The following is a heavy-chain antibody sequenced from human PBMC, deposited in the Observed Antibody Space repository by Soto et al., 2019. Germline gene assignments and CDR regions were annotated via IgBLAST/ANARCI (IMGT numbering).Heavy chain of an antibody. CDR2: INHSGST. V-gene: IGHV4-34*01. CDR3: ARGGHSSSWYWRNNWFDP. Sequence: SETLSLTCAVYGGSFSCYYWSWIRPAPGKGLEWIGEINHSGSTNYNPSLKSRVTISVDTSKSQFSLKLSSVTAADTAVYYCARGGHSSSWYWRNNWFDPWGQGTLGTVSS. CDR1: GGSFSCYY. J-gene: IGHJ5*02. D-gene: IGHD6-13*01.